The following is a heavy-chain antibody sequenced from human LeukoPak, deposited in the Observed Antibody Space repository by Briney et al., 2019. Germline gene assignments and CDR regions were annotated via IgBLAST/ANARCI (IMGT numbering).Heavy chain of an antibody. CDR3: AKTPGGSSGYYPFDY. Sequence: GGSLRLSCAASGFTFSSYAMSWVRQAPGKGLEWVSAISGSGGSTYYADSVKGRFTISRDNSKNTLYLQMNSLRAEDTAVYYCAKTPGGSSGYYPFDYWGQGTLVTVSS. CDR1: GFTFSSYA. J-gene: IGHJ4*02. CDR2: ISGSGGST. D-gene: IGHD3-22*01. V-gene: IGHV3-23*01.